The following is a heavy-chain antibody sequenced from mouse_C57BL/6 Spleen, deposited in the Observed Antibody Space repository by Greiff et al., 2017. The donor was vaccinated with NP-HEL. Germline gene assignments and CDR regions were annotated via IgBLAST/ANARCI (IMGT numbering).Heavy chain of an antibody. Sequence: EVQLQQSGPGLVKPSQSLSLTCSVTGYSITSGYYWNWIRQFPGNKLEWMGYISYDGSNNYNPSLKNRISITRDTSKNQFFLKLNSVTTEDTATYYCARALYYGPFDYWGQGTTLTVSS. J-gene: IGHJ2*01. CDR1: GYSITSGYY. D-gene: IGHD2-1*01. CDR3: ARALYYGPFDY. CDR2: ISYDGSN. V-gene: IGHV3-6*01.